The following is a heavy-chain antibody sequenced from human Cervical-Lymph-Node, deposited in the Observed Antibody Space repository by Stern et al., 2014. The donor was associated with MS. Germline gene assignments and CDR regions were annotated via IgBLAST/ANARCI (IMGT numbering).Heavy chain of an antibody. J-gene: IGHJ4*02. D-gene: IGHD7-27*01. CDR3: VRDNGNWAFDY. Sequence: QVQLVQSGAEVKTPGASVKVSCKASGYTFTSHNMHWVRQAPGQGHEWGGIISPDGGTTHYAQKLQGRVTLTTNTSTSTVYMELSSLRSEDTAVYSCVRDNGNWAFDYWGQGSLVTVSS. CDR2: ISPDGGTT. V-gene: IGHV1-46*03. CDR1: GYTFTSHN.